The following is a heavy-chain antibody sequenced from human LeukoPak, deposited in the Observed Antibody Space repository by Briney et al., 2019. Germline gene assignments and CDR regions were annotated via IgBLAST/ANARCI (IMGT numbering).Heavy chain of an antibody. CDR3: AREVLGYYDSSGYYPPDAFDI. Sequence: ASVKVSCKASGYTLTNYGISWVRQAPGQGLEWMGWISAYNGNTNYAQKLQGRVTMTTDTSTSTAYMELRSLRSDDTAVYYCAREVLGYYDSSGYYPPDAFDIWGQGTMVTVSS. CDR2: ISAYNGNT. V-gene: IGHV1-18*01. D-gene: IGHD3-22*01. J-gene: IGHJ3*02. CDR1: GYTLTNYG.